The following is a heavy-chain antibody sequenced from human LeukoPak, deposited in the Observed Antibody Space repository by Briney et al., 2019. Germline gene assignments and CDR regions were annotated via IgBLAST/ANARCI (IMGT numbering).Heavy chain of an antibody. CDR3: ARAPGYCSGGSCYSGFDY. D-gene: IGHD2-15*01. CDR2: INPNSGGT. CDR1: GYTFTDYY. V-gene: IGHV1-2*02. Sequence: GASVKVSCKASGYTFTDYYMHWVRQAPGQGLEWMGWINPNSGGTHYAQNFQGRVTMTRDTSISTGYMELSRLRSDDTAVYYCARAPGYCSGGSCYSGFDYWGQGTLVTVSS. J-gene: IGHJ4*02.